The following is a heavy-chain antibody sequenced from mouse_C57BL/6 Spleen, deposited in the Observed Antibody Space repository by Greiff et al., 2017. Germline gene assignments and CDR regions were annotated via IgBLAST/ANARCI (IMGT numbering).Heavy chain of an antibody. V-gene: IGHV5-17*01. J-gene: IGHJ4*01. CDR3: ARNYGNYLYYAMDY. CDR1: GFTFSDYG. Sequence: EVQVVESGGGLVKPGGSLKLSCAASGFTFSDYGMHWVRQAPEKGLEWVAYISSGSSTIYYADTVKGRFTISRDNAKNTLFLQMTSLRSEDTAMYYCARNYGNYLYYAMDYWGQGTSVTVSS. D-gene: IGHD2-1*01. CDR2: ISSGSSTI.